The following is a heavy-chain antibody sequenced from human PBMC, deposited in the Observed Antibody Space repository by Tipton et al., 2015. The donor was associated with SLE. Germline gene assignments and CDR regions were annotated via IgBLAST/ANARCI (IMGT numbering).Heavy chain of an antibody. CDR1: GFTVSSNY. CDR2: IYSDGST. Sequence: SLRLSCAASGFTVSSNYMSWVRQAPGKGLEWVSAIYSDGSTYYADSVKGRFTISRDNFKNTLNLQMNSLRAEDTAVYYCTRDEDSGSCPGDVCHGNWGQGTLVTVSS. CDR3: TRDEDSGSCPGDVCHGN. V-gene: IGHV3-66*01. J-gene: IGHJ4*02. D-gene: IGHD2-8*02.